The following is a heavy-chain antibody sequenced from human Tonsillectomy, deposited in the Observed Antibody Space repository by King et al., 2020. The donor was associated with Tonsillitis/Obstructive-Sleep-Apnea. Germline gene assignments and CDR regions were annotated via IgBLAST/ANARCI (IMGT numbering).Heavy chain of an antibody. CDR1: GFTFSSYS. V-gene: IGHV3-21*01. J-gene: IGHJ4*02. CDR2: ISSSSSYI. D-gene: IGHD2-2*01. CDR3: AGEGGYQPYYFDY. Sequence: VQLVESGGGLVKPGGSLRLSCAASGFTFSSYSMNWVRQAPGKGLEWVSSISSSSSYIYYADSVKGRFTISRDNAKNSLYLQMNSLRAEDTAVYYCAGEGGYQPYYFDYWGQGTLVTVSS.